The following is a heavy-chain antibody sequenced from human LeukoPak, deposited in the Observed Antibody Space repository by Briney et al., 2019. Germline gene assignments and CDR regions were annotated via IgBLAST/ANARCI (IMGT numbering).Heavy chain of an antibody. J-gene: IGHJ6*03. CDR3: ARTPPERVVVPAATLGPYYYYYMDV. Sequence: SETLSLTCAVYGGSFSGYYWSWIRQPPGKGLEWIGEINHSGSTNYNPSLKSRVTISVDTSKNQFSLKLSSVTAADTAVYYCARTPPERVVVPAATLGPYYYYYMDVWGKGTTVTVSS. D-gene: IGHD2-2*01. CDR1: GGSFSGYY. V-gene: IGHV4-34*01. CDR2: INHSGST.